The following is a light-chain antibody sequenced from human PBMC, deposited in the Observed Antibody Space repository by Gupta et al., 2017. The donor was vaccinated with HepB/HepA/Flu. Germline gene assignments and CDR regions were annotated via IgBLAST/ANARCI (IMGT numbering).Light chain of an antibody. CDR1: HTITGDF. J-gene: IGKJ1*01. Sequence: DSLLTQSPDTLSLSPVERATLSSRARHTITGDFLLWYQQKPGQAPRLLLYAASRAATGIPDRFSGSGSGTDFTLTINRLEPEDFAVYYCQQYDTLPWAFGQGTRVE. CDR2: AAS. CDR3: QQYDTLPWA. V-gene: IGKV3-20*01.